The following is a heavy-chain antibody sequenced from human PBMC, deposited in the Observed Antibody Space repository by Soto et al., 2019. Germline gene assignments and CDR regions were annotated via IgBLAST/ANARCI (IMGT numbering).Heavy chain of an antibody. CDR2: IYYSGST. V-gene: IGHV4-30-4*01. Sequence: SETLSLTCTVSGGSISSGDYYWSWIRQPPGKGLEWIGYIYYSGSTYYNPSLKSRVTISVDTSKNQFSLKLSSVTAADTAVYYCARDRVEYSSPRNRITTDYYYYGMDVWGQGTTVTVSS. CDR1: GGSISSGDYY. CDR3: ARDRVEYSSPRNRITTDYYYYGMDV. J-gene: IGHJ6*02. D-gene: IGHD6-6*01.